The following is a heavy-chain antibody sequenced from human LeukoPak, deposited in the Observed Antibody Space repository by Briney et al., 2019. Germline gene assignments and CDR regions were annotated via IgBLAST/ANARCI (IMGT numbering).Heavy chain of an antibody. V-gene: IGHV3-30*01. J-gene: IGHJ5*02. CDR3: ARGLSAARPPRIRVKGYWFDP. CDR1: GFTFSSYA. Sequence: PGGSLRLSCAASGFTFSSYAMHWVRQAPGKGLEWVAVISYDGSNKYYADSVKGRFTISRDNSKNTLYLQMNSLRAEDTAVYYCARGLSAARPPRIRVKGYWFDPWGQGTLVTVSS. CDR2: ISYDGSNK. D-gene: IGHD6-6*01.